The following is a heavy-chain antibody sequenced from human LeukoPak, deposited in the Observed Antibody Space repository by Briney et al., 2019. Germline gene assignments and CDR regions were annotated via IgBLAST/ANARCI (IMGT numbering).Heavy chain of an antibody. CDR3: ARLPVGYCPGSRCYESDP. V-gene: IGHV4-34*01. Sequence: PSETLSLTCAVHGASFSGYYWSWIRQSPGKGLEWIGEINHGESTNYNPSLKSRVTISVDTSKNQFSLRLRSVTAADTAVYYCARLPVGYCPGSRCYESDPWGQGNLVTVSS. D-gene: IGHD2-8*02. CDR1: GASFSGYY. CDR2: INHGEST. J-gene: IGHJ5*02.